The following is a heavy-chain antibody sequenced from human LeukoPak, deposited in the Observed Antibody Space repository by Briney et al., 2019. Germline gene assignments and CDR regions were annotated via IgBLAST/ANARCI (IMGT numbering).Heavy chain of an antibody. J-gene: IGHJ4*02. Sequence: PSETLSLTCAVSGGSISSSNWWSWVRQPPGKGLEWIGEIYHSGSTNYNPSLKSRVTISVDKSKNQFSLKLSSVTAADTAVYYCARGGWYSNYYFDYWGQGTLVTVSS. V-gene: IGHV4-4*02. CDR1: GGSISSSNW. CDR3: ARGGWYSNYYFDY. D-gene: IGHD6-13*01. CDR2: IYHSGST.